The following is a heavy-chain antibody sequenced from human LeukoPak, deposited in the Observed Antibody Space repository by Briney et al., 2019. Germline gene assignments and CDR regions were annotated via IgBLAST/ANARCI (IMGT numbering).Heavy chain of an antibody. CDR1: GYTFTSYG. D-gene: IGHD3-3*01. J-gene: IGHJ4*02. CDR2: ISAYNGNT. Sequence: ASVTVSCKASGYTFTSYGISWVRQAPGQGLEWMGWISAYNGNTNYAQKLQGRVTMTTDTSTSTAYMELRSLRSDDTAVYYCAREGYNYDFWSGRTPTDYWGQGTLVTVSS. V-gene: IGHV1-18*01. CDR3: AREGYNYDFWSGRTPTDY.